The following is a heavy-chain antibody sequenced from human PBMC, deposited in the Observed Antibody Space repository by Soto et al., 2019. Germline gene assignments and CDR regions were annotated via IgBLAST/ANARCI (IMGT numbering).Heavy chain of an antibody. CDR1: GFTFNSYW. J-gene: IGHJ4*02. Sequence: AGGSLRLSCAASGFTFNSYWMSWVRQAPGKGLEWVANINQDGTEKYYVDSVKGRFTISRDNAKNSLYLQMNSLRAEDTAVYYCARSVAVAGDYWGQGTLVTVSS. CDR2: INQDGTEK. V-gene: IGHV3-7*01. D-gene: IGHD6-19*01. CDR3: ARSVAVAGDY.